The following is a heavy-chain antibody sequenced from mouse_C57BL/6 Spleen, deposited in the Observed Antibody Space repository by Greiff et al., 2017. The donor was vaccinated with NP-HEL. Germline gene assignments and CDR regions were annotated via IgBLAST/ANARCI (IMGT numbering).Heavy chain of an antibody. CDR1: GYTFTSYW. D-gene: IGHD2-2*01. CDR3: ARQGMVTSYYFDY. J-gene: IGHJ2*01. Sequence: QVQLQQPGAELVRPGSSVKLSCKASGYTFTSYWMHWVKQRPIQGLEWIGNIDPSDSETHYNQKFKDKATLTVDKSSSTAYMQRSSLTSEDSAVYYCARQGMVTSYYFDYWGQGTTLTVSS. V-gene: IGHV1-52*01. CDR2: IDPSDSET.